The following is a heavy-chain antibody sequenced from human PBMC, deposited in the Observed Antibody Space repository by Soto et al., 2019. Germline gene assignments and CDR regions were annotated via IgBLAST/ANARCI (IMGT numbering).Heavy chain of an antibody. D-gene: IGHD5-18*01. CDR1: GATLTNVW. CDR3: SHGYYQYFDS. J-gene: IGHJ4*02. V-gene: IGHV3-15*07. CDR2: IKSKTDGGTA. Sequence: GGSLRLSCAVSGATLTNVWMNWVRQAPGKGPEWVGRIKSKTDGGTADYAAPVKGRFTISRDDSENTLYLQMNSLKTEDTAVYYCSHGYYQYFDSWGQGTLVTVS.